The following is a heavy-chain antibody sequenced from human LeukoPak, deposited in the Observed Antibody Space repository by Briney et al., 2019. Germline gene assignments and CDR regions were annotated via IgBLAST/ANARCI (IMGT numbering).Heavy chain of an antibody. Sequence: ASVKVSCKASGYTFTSYDINWVRQATGQGLEWMGWINPNSGGTNYAQKFQGRVTMTRDTSISTAYMELSRLRSDDTAVYYCARGSGVAYHAFDVWGQGTMVTVSS. D-gene: IGHD3-3*01. CDR1: GYTFTSYD. J-gene: IGHJ3*01. CDR3: ARGSGVAYHAFDV. V-gene: IGHV1-2*02. CDR2: INPNSGGT.